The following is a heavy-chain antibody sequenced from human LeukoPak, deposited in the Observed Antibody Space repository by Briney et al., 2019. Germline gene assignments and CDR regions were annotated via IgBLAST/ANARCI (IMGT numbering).Heavy chain of an antibody. CDR3: ARRAGAYSHPYDY. CDR1: GFTVSSNS. D-gene: IGHD4/OR15-4a*01. Sequence: GGSLRLSCTVSGFTVSSNSMSWVRQAPGKGLEWVSFIYSDNTHYSDSVKGRLTISRDNFKNTLYLQMNSLRAEDTAVYYCARRAGAYSHPYDYWGQGTLVTVSS. J-gene: IGHJ4*02. V-gene: IGHV3-53*01. CDR2: IYSDNT.